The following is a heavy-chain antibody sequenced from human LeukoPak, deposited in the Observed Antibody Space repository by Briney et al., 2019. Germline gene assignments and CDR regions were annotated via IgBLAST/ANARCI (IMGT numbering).Heavy chain of an antibody. D-gene: IGHD6-19*01. Sequence: GGSLRLSCAASGFTFSSYAMHWVRQAPGKGLEWVAVISYDGSNKCYADSVKGRFTISRDNSKNTLYLQMNSLRAEDTAVYYCARDRAILGQWLGQFDYWGQGTLVTVSS. CDR2: ISYDGSNK. V-gene: IGHV3-30-3*01. CDR3: ARDRAILGQWLGQFDY. J-gene: IGHJ4*02. CDR1: GFTFSSYA.